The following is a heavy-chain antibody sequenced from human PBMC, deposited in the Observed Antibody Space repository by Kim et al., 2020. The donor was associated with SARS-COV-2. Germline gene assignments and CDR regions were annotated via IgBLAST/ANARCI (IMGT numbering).Heavy chain of an antibody. CDR3: ARARYYGSGSWTINGGKIDY. J-gene: IGHJ4*02. D-gene: IGHD3-10*01. CDR1: GDSVSSNSAA. CDR2: TYYRSKWYN. Sequence: SQTLSLTCAISGDSVSSNSAAWNWIRQSPSRGLEWLGRTYYRSKWYNDYAVSVKSRITINPDTSKNQFSLQLNSVTPEDTAVYYCARARYYGSGSWTINGGKIDYWGQGTLVTVSS. V-gene: IGHV6-1*01.